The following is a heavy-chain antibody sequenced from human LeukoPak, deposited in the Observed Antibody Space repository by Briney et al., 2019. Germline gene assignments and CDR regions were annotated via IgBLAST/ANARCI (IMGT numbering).Heavy chain of an antibody. CDR2: ISYDGSNK. CDR3: AREIYYDSSGYRD. CDR1: GFTFSSYG. D-gene: IGHD3-22*01. Sequence: GRSLRLSCAASGFTFSSYGMHWVRQAPGKGLEWVAVISYDGSNKYYADSVKGRFTISRDNSKNTLYLQMNSLRAEDTAVYYCAREIYYDSSGYRDWGQGTLVTVSS. J-gene: IGHJ4*02. V-gene: IGHV3-30*03.